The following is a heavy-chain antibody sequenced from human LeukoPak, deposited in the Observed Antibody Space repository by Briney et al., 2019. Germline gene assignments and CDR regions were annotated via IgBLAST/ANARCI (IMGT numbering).Heavy chain of an antibody. Sequence: PGGSLRLSCAASGFTFSSYWMSWVRQAPGKGLEWVANIKQDGSEKYYVDSVKGRFTISRDNAKNSLYLQMNSLRAEDTAVYYCAREYVSNEYHVDTAMVDYYYYYMDVWGKGTTVTISS. CDR1: GFTFSSYW. CDR2: IKQDGSEK. V-gene: IGHV3-7*01. J-gene: IGHJ6*03. D-gene: IGHD5-18*01. CDR3: AREYVSNEYHVDTAMVDYYYYYMDV.